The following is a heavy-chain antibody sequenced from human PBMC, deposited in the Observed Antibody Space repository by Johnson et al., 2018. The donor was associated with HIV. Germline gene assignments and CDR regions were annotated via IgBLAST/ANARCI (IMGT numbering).Heavy chain of an antibody. V-gene: IGHV3-33*01. J-gene: IGHJ3*02. CDR3: TRRSPYDAFDI. CDR1: GFTFSSYG. Sequence: QVQLVESGGGVLQPGRSLRLSCAASGFTFSSYGMHWVRQAPGKGLEWVAFIWYDGRTTYYADSVKGRFTISRDTSKNTLYLQMNSLRAEDTAVYYCTRRSPYDAFDIWGQGTMVTVSS. CDR2: IWYDGRTT.